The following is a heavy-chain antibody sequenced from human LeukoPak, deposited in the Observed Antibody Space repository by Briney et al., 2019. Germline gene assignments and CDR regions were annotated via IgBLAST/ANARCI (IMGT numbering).Heavy chain of an antibody. J-gene: IGHJ4*02. CDR3: ASTAVRFDY. D-gene: IGHD4-23*01. CDR1: GGSFSGYY. V-gene: IGHV4-34*01. CDR2: INHSGST. Sequence: PSETLSLTCAAYGGSFSGYYWSWIRQPPGKGLEWIGEINHSGSTNYNPSLKSRVTISVDTSKNQFSLKLSSVTAADTAVYYCASTAVRFDYWGQGTLVTVSS.